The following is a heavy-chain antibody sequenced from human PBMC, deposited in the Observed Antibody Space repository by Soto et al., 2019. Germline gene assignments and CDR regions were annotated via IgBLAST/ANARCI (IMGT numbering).Heavy chain of an antibody. V-gene: IGHV1-69*12. CDR2: IMPVFPTP. J-gene: IGHJ6*01. Sequence: QVQLVQSGAEVKKPGSSVKVSCKTSGGTFRTSAISWVRQAPGQGLEWMGGIMPVFPTPDYAQKFQGRVTITADESTGTAYMELSSLRSEDTAVYYCARDKVRQQLGCNYYYIMDVWGQGTTVTVSS. CDR1: GGTFRTSA. CDR3: ARDKVRQQLGCNYYYIMDV. D-gene: IGHD2-15*01.